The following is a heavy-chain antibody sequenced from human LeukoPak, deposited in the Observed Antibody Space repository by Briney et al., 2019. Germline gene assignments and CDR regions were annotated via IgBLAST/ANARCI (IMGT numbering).Heavy chain of an antibody. Sequence: GGSLRLSCVASGFTFSKAYMSWVRQAPEKGLEWVGRIKSRDEGGTPEYAAPVKGRFTISRDDSKNAVYLEMNSLKSEDSAVYYCTTSPYNIGWHVVADSRGQGTLVTVSS. J-gene: IGHJ4*02. CDR3: TTSPYNIGWHVVADS. V-gene: IGHV3-15*01. CDR1: GFTFSKAY. CDR2: IKSRDEGGTP. D-gene: IGHD6-19*01.